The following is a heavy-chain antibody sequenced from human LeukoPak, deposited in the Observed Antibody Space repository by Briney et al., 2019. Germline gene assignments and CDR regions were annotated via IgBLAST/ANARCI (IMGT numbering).Heavy chain of an antibody. CDR3: ARERTVMVSREFDS. Sequence: GGSLRLSCAASGFTFSSYGMHWVRQAPGKGLEWVAVISYDGRSKYYADSVKGRFTISRDNSKSTLNLQMNSLRAEDTAVYYCARERTVMVSREFDSWGQGTLVIVSS. CDR1: GFTFSSYG. V-gene: IGHV3-30*03. J-gene: IGHJ4*02. CDR2: ISYDGRSK. D-gene: IGHD5-18*01.